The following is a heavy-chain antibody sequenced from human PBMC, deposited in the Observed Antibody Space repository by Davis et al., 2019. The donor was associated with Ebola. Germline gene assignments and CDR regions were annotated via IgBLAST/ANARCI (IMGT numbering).Heavy chain of an antibody. J-gene: IGHJ5*02. D-gene: IGHD3-10*01. Sequence: AASVKVSCKASGYTFTGYYMHWVRQAPGQGLEWMGVINPSGGGTTYAQKFQGRVTMTRATSISTAYMDLGRLRYDDTAMYYCARDRAEFPNWLDPWGQGMLVTVSS. CDR2: INPSGGGT. V-gene: IGHV1-2*02. CDR3: ARDRAEFPNWLDP. CDR1: GYTFTGYY.